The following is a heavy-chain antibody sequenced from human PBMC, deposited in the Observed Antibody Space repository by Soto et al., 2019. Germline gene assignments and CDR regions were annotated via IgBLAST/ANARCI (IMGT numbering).Heavy chain of an antibody. CDR2: IHFGGNT. CDR1: GFTVSGDY. CDR3: TKVSPQWLVPDY. J-gene: IGHJ4*02. D-gene: IGHD6-19*01. Sequence: GGSLRLSCAASGFTVSGDYVSWVRQAPGKGLECVSVIHFGGNTYYADSVKGRFTVSRDNSKNTLYLQMNSLRVEDTAIYFCTKVSPQWLVPDYWGQGTLVTVSS. V-gene: IGHV3-53*01.